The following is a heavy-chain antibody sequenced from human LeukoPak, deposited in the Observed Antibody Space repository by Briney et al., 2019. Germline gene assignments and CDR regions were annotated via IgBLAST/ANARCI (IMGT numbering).Heavy chain of an antibody. Sequence: PGGSLRLSCAASGFTFSSYWMHWVRQTPGKGLVWVSRINPDGSSTSYTDSVKGRFTISRDNAKNTLYLQMNSLRAEDTAVYYCARGGDGYYIWGQGTMVTVSS. CDR2: INPDGSST. V-gene: IGHV3-74*01. CDR3: ARGGDGYYI. J-gene: IGHJ3*02. CDR1: GFTFSSYW. D-gene: IGHD5-24*01.